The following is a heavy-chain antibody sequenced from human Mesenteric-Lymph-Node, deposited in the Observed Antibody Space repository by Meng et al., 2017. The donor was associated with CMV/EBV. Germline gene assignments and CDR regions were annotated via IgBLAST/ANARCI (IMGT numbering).Heavy chain of an antibody. V-gene: IGHV1-2*02. Sequence: ASVKVSCKASGYTLTDYYLHWVRQAPGQGLEWMGWINPNSGGTNYAQNFQGRVTMTRDTSISTAYMELRRLRYDDTAIYYCARDRLSVITTNWFDPWGQGTLVTV. CDR2: INPNSGGT. CDR1: GYTLTDYY. CDR3: ARDRLSVITTNWFDP. J-gene: IGHJ5*02. D-gene: IGHD1-1*01.